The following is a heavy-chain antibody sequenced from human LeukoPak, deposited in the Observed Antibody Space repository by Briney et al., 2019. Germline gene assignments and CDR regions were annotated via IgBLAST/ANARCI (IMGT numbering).Heavy chain of an antibody. Sequence: PSETLSLTCAVYGGSFSGYYWSWIRQPPGKGLEWIGEINHSGSTNYNPSLKSRVTISVDTSKNQFSLKLSSVTAADTAVYYCARATLRTVVVNTKYYYYMDVWGKGTTVTVSS. J-gene: IGHJ6*03. D-gene: IGHD3-22*01. CDR2: INHSGST. CDR1: GGSFSGYY. CDR3: ARATLRTVVVNTKYYYYMDV. V-gene: IGHV4-34*01.